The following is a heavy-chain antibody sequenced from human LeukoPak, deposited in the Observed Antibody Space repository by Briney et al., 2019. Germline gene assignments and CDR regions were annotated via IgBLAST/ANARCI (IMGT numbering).Heavy chain of an antibody. Sequence: PGGSLRLSCAASGITVSSHYISWVRQAPGKGLEWVSLIYSGGSTYYADSVKGRFSISRDNSKNTLFLQMNSLSAEDTAVYYCATDAHWGQGTLVTVSS. CDR3: ATDAH. CDR1: GITVSSHY. CDR2: IYSGGST. J-gene: IGHJ4*02. V-gene: IGHV3-53*01.